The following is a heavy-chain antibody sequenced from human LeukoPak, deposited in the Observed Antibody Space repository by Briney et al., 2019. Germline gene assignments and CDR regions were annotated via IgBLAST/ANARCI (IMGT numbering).Heavy chain of an antibody. CDR2: IHHSGST. CDR1: GGSFSGYY. CDR3: ASPPTL. V-gene: IGHV4-34*01. Sequence: SETLSLTCAVYGGSFSGYYWSCSRQPPGKGLEGIGEIHHSGSTNYNPSLKSRVAISVDTSKNQFSLKLSSVTAADTAVYYCASPPTLWGQGTLVTVSS. J-gene: IGHJ4*02.